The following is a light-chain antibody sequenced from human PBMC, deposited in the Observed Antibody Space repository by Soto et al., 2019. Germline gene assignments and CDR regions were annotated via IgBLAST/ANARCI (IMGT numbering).Light chain of an antibody. J-gene: IGKJ5*01. CDR3: QQYGSLIN. Sequence: EIVLTQSPATLSLSPGERATLSCRASQSVSSYLAWYQQKPGQAPRLLIYDAYNRATGIPPRFSGSGSGTDFTLTINRLEPEDSAVYYCQQYGSLINFGQGTRLEIK. CDR2: DAY. V-gene: IGKV3-11*01. CDR1: QSVSSY.